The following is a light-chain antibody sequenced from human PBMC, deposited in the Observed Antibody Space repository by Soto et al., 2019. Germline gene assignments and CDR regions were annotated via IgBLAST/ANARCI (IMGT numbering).Light chain of an antibody. V-gene: IGKV3-11*01. CDR3: QHGGA. Sequence: EVLLTQSPATLSLSPGVRATLSCRAGQSISNYLAWYQQKPGQAPRLLIYDASNRATDIPARFNGSGSGTDFTLTISGLEPVDFAVYYCQHGGAFGPGTRVEIK. CDR2: DAS. J-gene: IGKJ3*01. CDR1: QSISNY.